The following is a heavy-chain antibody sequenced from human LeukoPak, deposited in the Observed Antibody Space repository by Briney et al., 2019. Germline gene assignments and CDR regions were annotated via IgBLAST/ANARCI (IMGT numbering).Heavy chain of an antibody. CDR3: ARGGGYVVEFDY. D-gene: IGHD3-16*01. Sequence: GGSLRLSCAASGFTFSSYAMSWVRQAPGKGLEWVSVIYSGGSTYYADSLKGRFTISRDNSKNTVYLQMNSLRAEDTAVYYCARGGGYVVEFDYWGQGTLVTVSS. CDR1: GFTFSSYA. CDR2: IYSGGST. J-gene: IGHJ4*02. V-gene: IGHV3-53*01.